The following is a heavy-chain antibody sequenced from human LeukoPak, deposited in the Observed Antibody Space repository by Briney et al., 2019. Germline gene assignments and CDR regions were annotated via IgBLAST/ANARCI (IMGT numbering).Heavy chain of an antibody. Sequence: GGSLRLSCAASGFTFSSYWMSWVRQAPGKGLEWVANIKQDGSEKYYVDSVKGRFTISRDNAKNSLYLQMNSLRAEDTAVYYCAREGYGSGSEEGYYYYYYMDVWGKGTTVTVSS. CDR3: AREGYGSGSEEGYYYYYYMDV. CDR2: IKQDGSEK. D-gene: IGHD3-10*01. V-gene: IGHV3-7*01. CDR1: GFTFSSYW. J-gene: IGHJ6*03.